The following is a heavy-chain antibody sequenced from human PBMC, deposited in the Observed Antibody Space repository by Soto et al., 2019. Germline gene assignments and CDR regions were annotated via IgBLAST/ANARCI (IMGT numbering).Heavy chain of an antibody. V-gene: IGHV3-21*01. Sequence: GGTLRLSCAASGFTFSRYSINCVRQAPGKGLEWVSSISSTTNYIYYADSMKGRFTVSRDNAKNSVYLEMNSLSAEDTAVYYCARESEDLTSNFDYWGQGTLVTVSS. CDR1: GFTFSRYS. CDR3: ARESEDLTSNFDY. CDR2: ISSTTNYI. J-gene: IGHJ4*02.